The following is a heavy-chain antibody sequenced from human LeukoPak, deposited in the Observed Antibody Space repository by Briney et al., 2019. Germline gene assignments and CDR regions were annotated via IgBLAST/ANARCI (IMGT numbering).Heavy chain of an antibody. V-gene: IGHV1-69*05. Sequence: ASVKVSCKATGATFSNYVISWVRQAPGQGLEWMGGIIPMFGSATYSEKFQGRVTITTDESTSTGYMEMSRLTSEDTAVYYCARGQYYGSETYWHTKWFDPWGQGTPVTVSS. CDR2: IIPMFGSA. J-gene: IGHJ5*02. CDR1: GATFSNYV. D-gene: IGHD3-10*01. CDR3: ARGQYYGSETYWHTKWFDP.